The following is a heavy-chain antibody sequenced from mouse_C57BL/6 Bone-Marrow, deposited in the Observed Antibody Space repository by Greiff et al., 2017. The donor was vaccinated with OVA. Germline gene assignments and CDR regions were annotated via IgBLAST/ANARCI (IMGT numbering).Heavy chain of an antibody. CDR1: GFTFSSYG. Sequence: EVKVVESGGDLVKPGGSLKLSCAASGFTFSSYGMSWVRQTPDKRLEWVATISSGGSYTYYADSVKGRFTISRDNAKNTLYLQMSSLKSEDTAMYYCARHRRYFDYWGQGTTLTVSS. CDR3: ARHRRYFDY. V-gene: IGHV5-6*01. CDR2: ISSGGSYT. J-gene: IGHJ2*01.